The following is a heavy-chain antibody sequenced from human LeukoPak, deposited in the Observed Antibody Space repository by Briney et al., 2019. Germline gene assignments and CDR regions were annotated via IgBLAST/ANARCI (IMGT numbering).Heavy chain of an antibody. V-gene: IGHV3-66*01. J-gene: IGHJ4*02. CDR3: ARDLTIAAAGTGYFDY. CDR1: GFTVSSNY. Sequence: PGGSLGLSCAASGFTVSSNYMSWVRQAPGKGLEWVSVIYSGGSTYYADSVKGRFTISRDNSKNTLYLQMNSLRAEDTAVYYCARDLTIAAAGTGYFDYWGQGTLVTVSS. D-gene: IGHD6-13*01. CDR2: IYSGGST.